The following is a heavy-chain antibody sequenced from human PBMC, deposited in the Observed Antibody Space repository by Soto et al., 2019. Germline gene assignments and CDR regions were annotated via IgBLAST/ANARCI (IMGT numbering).Heavy chain of an antibody. Sequence: QVQLVQSGAEVKKPGSSVKVSCKASGGTFSSYAISWVRQAPGQGLEWMGGIIPIFGTANYAQKFQGRVTITADESTSTAYMELSSLRSEDTAVYYCARAESKVRGVPRNWFDPWGQGTLVTVSS. D-gene: IGHD3-10*01. CDR2: IIPIFGTA. CDR1: GGTFSSYA. CDR3: ARAESKVRGVPRNWFDP. V-gene: IGHV1-69*01. J-gene: IGHJ5*02.